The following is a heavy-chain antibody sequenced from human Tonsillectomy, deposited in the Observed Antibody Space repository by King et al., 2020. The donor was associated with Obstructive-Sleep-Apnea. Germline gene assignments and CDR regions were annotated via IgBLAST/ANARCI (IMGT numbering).Heavy chain of an antibody. J-gene: IGHJ2*01. V-gene: IGHV4-30-4*01. D-gene: IGHD4-17*01. CDR3: ARAVTTVITNWYFDL. CDR2: IYYSGST. CDR1: GGSISRGDYY. Sequence: MQLQESGPGLVKPSQTLSLTCPVSGGSISRGDYYWSWILQPPGKGLEWIGYIYYSGSTYYNPSLKSRVTISVDTSKNEFSLKLSSVTAADTAVYYCARAVTTVITNWYFDLWGRGTLVTVSS.